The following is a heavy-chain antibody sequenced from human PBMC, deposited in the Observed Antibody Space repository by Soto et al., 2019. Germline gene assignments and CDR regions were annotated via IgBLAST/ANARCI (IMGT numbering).Heavy chain of an antibody. CDR1: HGSVSSDPFY. D-gene: IGHD6-13*01. CDR3: ARSGYGSSYFDH. J-gene: IGHJ4*01. V-gene: IGHV4-31*03. Sequence: SETLSLTCTVSHGSVSSDPFYWPWIRQHPGKGLEWIRYIYYRGNSYYRPSLKSRVSRSIDTSQKQFALRLNSVTAADTAVYYCARSGYGSSYFDHWGQGTLVTVS. CDR2: IYYRGNS.